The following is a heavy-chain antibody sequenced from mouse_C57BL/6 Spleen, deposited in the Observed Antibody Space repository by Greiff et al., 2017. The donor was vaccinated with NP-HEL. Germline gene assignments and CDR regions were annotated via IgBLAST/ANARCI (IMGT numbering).Heavy chain of an antibody. V-gene: IGHV1-75*01. CDR3: ARAHDGYYVRVYYYAMDY. CDR1: GYTFTDYY. CDR2: IFPGSGST. J-gene: IGHJ4*01. D-gene: IGHD2-3*01. Sequence: VQLQQSGPELVKPGASVKISCKASGYTFTDYYINWVKQRPGQGLEWIGWIFPGSGSTYYNEKFKGKATLTVDKSSSTAYMLLSSLTSEDSAVYFCARAHDGYYVRVYYYAMDYWGQGTSVTVSS.